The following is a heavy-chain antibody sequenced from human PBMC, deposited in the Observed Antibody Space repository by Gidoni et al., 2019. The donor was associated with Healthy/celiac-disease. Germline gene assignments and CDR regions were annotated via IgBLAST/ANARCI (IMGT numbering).Heavy chain of an antibody. CDR2: ISYDGSNK. Sequence: QVQLVESGGGVVQPGRSLRLSCAASGFTFSSYAMHWVRQAPGKGLEWVAVISYDGSNKYYADSVKGRFTISRDNSKNTLYLQMNSLRAEDTAVYYCARGVGKQQLGMDVWGQGTTVTVSS. J-gene: IGHJ6*02. V-gene: IGHV3-30-3*01. CDR1: GFTFSSYA. CDR3: ARGVGKQQLGMDV. D-gene: IGHD6-13*01.